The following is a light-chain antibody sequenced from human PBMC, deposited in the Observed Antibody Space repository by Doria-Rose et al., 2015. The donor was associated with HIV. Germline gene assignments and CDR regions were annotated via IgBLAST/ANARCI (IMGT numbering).Light chain of an antibody. Sequence: DIRVTQSPSSLSASVGDRVTITCRASQSTGSFLNWYQQKPGKAPKLLIYAASSLQNDVPSRFSGSGSGTDFTLTISSLHHDDYATYFCQQSYSAPLTFGGGTKVEMK. CDR2: AAS. V-gene: IGKV1-39*01. J-gene: IGKJ4*01. CDR1: QSTGSF. CDR3: QQSYSAPLT.